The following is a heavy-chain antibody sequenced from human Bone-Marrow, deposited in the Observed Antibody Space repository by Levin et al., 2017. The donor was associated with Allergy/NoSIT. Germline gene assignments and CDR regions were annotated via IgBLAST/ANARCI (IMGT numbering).Heavy chain of an antibody. CDR3: AREYCSSTSCYAVHNWFDP. D-gene: IGHD2-2*01. Sequence: SETLSLTCAVSGGSISSSNWWSWVRQPPGKGLEWIGEIYHSGSTNYNPSLKSRVTISVDKSKNQFSLKLSSVTAADTAVYYCAREYCSSTSCYAVHNWFDPWGQGTLVTVSS. CDR2: IYHSGST. J-gene: IGHJ5*02. V-gene: IGHV4-4*02. CDR1: GGSISSSNW.